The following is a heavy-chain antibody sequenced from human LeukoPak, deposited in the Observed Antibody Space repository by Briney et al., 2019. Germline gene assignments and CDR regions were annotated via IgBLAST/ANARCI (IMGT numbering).Heavy chain of an antibody. CDR2: INHSGST. D-gene: IGHD3-16*01. J-gene: IGHJ5*02. CDR1: GESFSGYY. Sequence: SETLSLTCAVYGESFSGYYWSWIRQPPGKGLEWIGEINHSGSTNYNPSLKSRVTISVDTSKNQFSLKLSSVTAADTAVYYCARVGGFLTNWFDPWGQGTLVTVSS. V-gene: IGHV4-34*01. CDR3: ARVGGFLTNWFDP.